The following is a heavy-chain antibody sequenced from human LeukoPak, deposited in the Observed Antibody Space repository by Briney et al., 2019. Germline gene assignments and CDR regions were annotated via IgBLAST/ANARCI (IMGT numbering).Heavy chain of an antibody. CDR1: AFTFSDYS. D-gene: IGHD7-27*01. J-gene: IGHJ3*01. Sequence: GGALRLSCAASAFTFSDYSMNWVRQAPGKGLEWISYIDTSSSTMYYADSVMGRFTISRDNAKESRYLQMNSLRDEDTAVYYCAREDDSWGPNNLDLWGQGTMVTV. CDR3: AREDDSWGPNNLDL. V-gene: IGHV3-48*02. CDR2: IDTSSSTM.